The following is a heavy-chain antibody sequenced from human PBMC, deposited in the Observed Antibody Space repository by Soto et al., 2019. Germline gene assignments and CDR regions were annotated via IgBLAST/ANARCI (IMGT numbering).Heavy chain of an antibody. CDR3: AKDMVHCTGTRCARYFEK. CDR2: ISGSGDNT. D-gene: IGHD2-8*02. Sequence: GGSLRLSCAASGFTYAMTWVRQAPGKGLEWVSDISGSGDNTYYADSVKGRFTISRDNSKSTLYLQMNSLRAEDTAVYYCAKDMVHCTGTRCARYFEKWGRGTLVTVSS. V-gene: IGHV3-23*01. J-gene: IGHJ4*02. CDR1: GFTYA.